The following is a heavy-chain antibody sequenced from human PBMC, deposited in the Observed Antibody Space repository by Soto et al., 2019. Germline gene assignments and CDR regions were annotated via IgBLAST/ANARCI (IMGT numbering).Heavy chain of an antibody. D-gene: IGHD3-10*01. CDR1: GGSISSYY. V-gene: IGHV4-4*07. CDR3: ARTYGSGSRAYYYYGMDV. Sequence: SETLSLTCTVSGGSISSYYWSWIRQPAGKGLEWIGRIYTSGSTNYNPSLKSRVTMSVDTSKNQFSLKLSSVTAAHTAVYYCARTYGSGSRAYYYYGMDVWGQGTTVTVS. J-gene: IGHJ6*02. CDR2: IYTSGST.